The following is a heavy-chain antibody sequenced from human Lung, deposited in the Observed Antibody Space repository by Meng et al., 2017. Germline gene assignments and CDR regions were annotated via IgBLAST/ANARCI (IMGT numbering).Heavy chain of an antibody. Sequence: DVQLVEAGGGLFAPGGSLRLSCAGSGFSFPERWMQWVGQGPGKGLVWVSRINRDGAKPTYADSVKGRFTISRDNAKNTLYLQMNNLRAEYTAFYYCTNDRLNHWGQGALVTVSS. V-gene: IGHV3-74*03. J-gene: IGHJ1*01. CDR3: TNDRLNH. CDR2: INRDGAKP. D-gene: IGHD1-1*01. CDR1: GFSFPERW.